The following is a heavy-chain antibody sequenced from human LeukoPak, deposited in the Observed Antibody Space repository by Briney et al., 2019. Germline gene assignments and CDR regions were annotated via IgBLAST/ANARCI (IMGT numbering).Heavy chain of an antibody. V-gene: IGHV4-39*07. Sequence: SETLSLSCTVSGGSISTTGYCWGCDRQAQGKGLEWIGTIYYSGSSSHNPSLKSRVTMSVDTSKNQFSLKLTSVAAADTAMYYCARDYRQDYTQGRRWSYYGYLDVWGKGTTVTVSS. CDR3: ARDYRQDYTQGRRWSYYGYLDV. CDR1: GGSISTTGYC. CDR2: IYYSGSS. J-gene: IGHJ6*03. D-gene: IGHD3-16*02.